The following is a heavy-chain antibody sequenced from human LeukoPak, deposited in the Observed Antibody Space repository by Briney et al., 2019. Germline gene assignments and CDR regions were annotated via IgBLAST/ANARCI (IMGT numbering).Heavy chain of an antibody. CDR1: GFAFSNYD. J-gene: IGHJ4*02. CDR2: INTAADT. V-gene: IGHV3-13*04. D-gene: IGHD6-19*01. Sequence: GGSLRLSCAASGFAFSNYDMLWVRQATGKGLEWVSAINTAADTYYPASVKGRFTISRENAKSSLYLQMNSLRVGDTAVYYCVRAPPGTGWLIDHWGQGTLVAVSS. CDR3: VRAPPGTGWLIDH.